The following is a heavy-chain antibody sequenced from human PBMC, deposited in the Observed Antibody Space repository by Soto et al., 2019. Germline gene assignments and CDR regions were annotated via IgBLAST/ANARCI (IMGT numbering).Heavy chain of an antibody. J-gene: IGHJ6*02. Sequence: ASVKVSCQASGYTFTSYGISWVRQAPGQGLEWMGWISAYNGNTNYAQKLQGRVTMTTDTSTSTAYMELRSLRSDDTAVYYCATTPGWYTVYGMDVWGQGTTVTVSS. CDR1: GYTFTSYG. CDR3: ATTPGWYTVYGMDV. CDR2: ISAYNGNT. D-gene: IGHD6-19*01. V-gene: IGHV1-18*01.